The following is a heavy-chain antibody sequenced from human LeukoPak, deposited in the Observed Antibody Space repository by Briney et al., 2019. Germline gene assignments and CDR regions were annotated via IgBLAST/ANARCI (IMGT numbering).Heavy chain of an antibody. CDR3: AKDEAIVVVVAATLDY. CDR1: GFTFSSYG. CDR2: ISYDGSNK. D-gene: IGHD2-15*01. V-gene: IGHV3-30*18. J-gene: IGHJ4*02. Sequence: GGSLRLSCAASGFTFSSYGMHWVRQAPGKGLEWVAVISYDGSNKYYADSVKGRFTISRDNSKNTLYLQMNSLRAEDTAVYYCAKDEAIVVVVAATLDYWGQGTLVTVSS.